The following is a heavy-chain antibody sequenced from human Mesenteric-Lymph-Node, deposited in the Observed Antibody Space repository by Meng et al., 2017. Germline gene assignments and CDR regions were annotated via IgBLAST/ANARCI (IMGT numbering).Heavy chain of an antibody. CDR3: ARDRSKDGGNLIFDY. J-gene: IGHJ4*02. CDR2: FYTSGST. V-gene: IGHV4-4*07. D-gene: IGHD4-23*01. CDR1: GGSISNYY. Sequence: SETLSLTCTVSGGSISNYYWSWIRQPAGKGLEWIGRFYTSGSTTYNPSLKSRVTMPVDTSKNQFSLKLTSVTAADTAVYYCARDRSKDGGNLIFDYWGQGALVTVSS.